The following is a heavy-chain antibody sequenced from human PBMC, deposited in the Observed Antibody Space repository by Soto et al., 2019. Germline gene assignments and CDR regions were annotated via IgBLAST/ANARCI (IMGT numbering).Heavy chain of an antibody. CDR2: IYHSGST. CDR1: GYSISSGYY. D-gene: IGHD2-8*01. CDR3: AKSLYCTNGVCSNWFDP. Sequence: PSETLSLTCAVSGYSISSGYYWGWIRQPPGKGLEWIGSIYHSGSTYYNPSLKSRVTLSVDTSKNQFSLKLSSVTAADTAVYYCAKSLYCTNGVCSNWFDPWGQGTLVTVSS. J-gene: IGHJ5*02. V-gene: IGHV4-38-2*01.